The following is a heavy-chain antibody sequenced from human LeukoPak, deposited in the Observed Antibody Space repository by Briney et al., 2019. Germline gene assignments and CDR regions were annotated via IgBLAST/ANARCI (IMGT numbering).Heavy chain of an antibody. V-gene: IGHV3-30*18. CDR1: GFTLSRYG. CDR3: AKLKGMRFAPFDY. Sequence: GGSLRLSRAASGFTLSRYGLFWVRQAPGKGLEWVAVISYDGSNKYYADSVRGRFTISRDNSQNTLYLQMNSVKAEDTAIYYCAKLKGMRFAPFDYWGQGTLVTVSS. CDR2: ISYDGSNK. J-gene: IGHJ4*02. D-gene: IGHD3-10*01.